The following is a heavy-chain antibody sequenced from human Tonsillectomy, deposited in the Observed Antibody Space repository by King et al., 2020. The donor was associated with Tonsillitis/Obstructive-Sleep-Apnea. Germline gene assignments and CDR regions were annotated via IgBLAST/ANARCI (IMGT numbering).Heavy chain of an antibody. CDR2: INPSSGTT. CDR3: ARDDVVGRYIDS. J-gene: IGHJ4*02. D-gene: IGHD1-14*01. Sequence: QLVQSGAEVKTPGASVKVSCKASGYTFTRYYIHWVRQARGQGLEWMGIINPSSGTTSYAQKFQGSVTMTTDTSASTVYLELSSLRSEDTAVYYCARDDVVGRYIDSWGQGTLVTVSS. CDR1: GYTFTRYY. V-gene: IGHV1-46*01.